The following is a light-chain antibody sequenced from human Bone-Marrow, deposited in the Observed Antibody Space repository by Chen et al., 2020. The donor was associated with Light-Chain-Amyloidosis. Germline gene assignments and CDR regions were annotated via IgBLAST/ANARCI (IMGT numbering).Light chain of an antibody. CDR3: QQYNNWPRT. CDR2: GAS. J-gene: IGKJ2*01. CDR1: QSVSSN. Sequence: EIVMTQSPATLSVSPGERATRPCSASQSVSSNLAWYQQKPGQAPRLLIYGASTRATGSPARFSGSGSGTEFTLTISSLQSEDFAVYYCQQYNNWPRTFGQGTKLEIK. V-gene: IGKV3-15*01.